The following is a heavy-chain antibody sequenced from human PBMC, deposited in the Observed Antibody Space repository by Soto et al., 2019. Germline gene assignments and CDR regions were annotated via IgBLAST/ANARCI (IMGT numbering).Heavy chain of an antibody. CDR2: ISGSGGST. CDR1: GFTFSSYA. CDR3: ARCCAHSRAYDGAFDI. J-gene: IGHJ3*02. V-gene: IGHV3-23*01. D-gene: IGHD5-12*01. Sequence: GGSLRLSCAASGFTFSSYAMSWVRQAPGKGLEWVSAISGSGGSTYYADSVKGRFTISRDNSKNSLYLQMNSLRAEDTAVYYCARCCAHSRAYDGAFDIWGQGTMVTVSS.